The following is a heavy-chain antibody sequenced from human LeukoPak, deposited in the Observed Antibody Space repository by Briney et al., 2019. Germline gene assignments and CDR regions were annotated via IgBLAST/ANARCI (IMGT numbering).Heavy chain of an antibody. V-gene: IGHV3-23*01. J-gene: IGHJ1*01. D-gene: IGHD6-13*01. CDR1: GFTISSNA. CDR2: IGISGGST. CDR3: AKAEGSSTWYRGEYFQH. Sequence: GGSLRLSCAASGFTISSNAMSWVRQAPGKGLEWVSSIGISGGSTYYTDSVKGRFTISRDNSKNTLYLQMTSLRAEDTAIYYCAKAEGSSTWYRGEYFQHWGQGTLVTASS.